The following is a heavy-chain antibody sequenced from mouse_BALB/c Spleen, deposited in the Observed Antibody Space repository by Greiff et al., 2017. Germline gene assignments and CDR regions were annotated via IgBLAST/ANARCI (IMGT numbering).Heavy chain of an antibody. CDR2: IYPGSGST. J-gene: IGHJ2*01. D-gene: IGHD4-1*01. CDR1: GYNFTSYW. CDR3: ARYGTNYFDY. V-gene: IGHV1-55*01. Sequence: QVQLQQPGAELVKPGTSVKLSCKASGYNFTSYWINWVKLRPGQGLEWIGDIYPGSGSTNYNEKFKSKATLTVDTSSSTAYMQLSSLASEDSALYYCARYGTNYFDYWGQGTTLTVSS.